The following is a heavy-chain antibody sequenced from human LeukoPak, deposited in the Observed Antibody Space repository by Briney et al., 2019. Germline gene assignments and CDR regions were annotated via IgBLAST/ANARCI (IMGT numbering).Heavy chain of an antibody. V-gene: IGHV3-15*01. D-gene: IGHD5-18*01. CDR1: GFTFSNAC. CDR2: IISKTDGATT. Sequence: GGSLRLSCADSGFTFSNACMSWVRQAPGKGLEWVGRIISKTDGATTDYAAPGKGRLTISRDDAKNTMYLQMNRLRTEDKAVYYYTTAEADSYGAFDYWGQGTLVTVSS. J-gene: IGHJ4*02. CDR3: TTAEADSYGAFDY.